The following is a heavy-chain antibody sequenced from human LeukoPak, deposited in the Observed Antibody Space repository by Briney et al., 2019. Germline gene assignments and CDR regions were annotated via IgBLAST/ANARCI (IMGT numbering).Heavy chain of an antibody. CDR3: ANGERFLEWLMRW. CDR2: ISGSGGST. Sequence: GGSLRLSCAASGFTFSSYAMSWVRQAPGKGLEWVSAISGSGGSTYYADSVKGRFTISRDNSKNTLYLQMNSLRAEDTAVYYCANGERFLEWLMRWWGQGTLVTVSS. D-gene: IGHD3-3*01. CDR1: GFTFSSYA. J-gene: IGHJ4*02. V-gene: IGHV3-23*01.